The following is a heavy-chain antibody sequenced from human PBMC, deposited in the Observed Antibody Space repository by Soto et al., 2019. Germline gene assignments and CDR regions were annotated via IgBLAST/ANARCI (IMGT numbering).Heavy chain of an antibody. Sequence: GESLKISCKGSGYSFAGYWITWVRQKPGKGLEWMGRIDPSDSQTYYSPSFRGHVTISVTKSITTVFLQWSSLRASDTAMYYCARQIYDSDTGPNFQYYFDSWCQGTPVTVSS. CDR1: GYSFAGYW. J-gene: IGHJ4*02. D-gene: IGHD3-22*01. CDR3: ARQIYDSDTGPNFQYYFDS. CDR2: IDPSDSQT. V-gene: IGHV5-10-1*01.